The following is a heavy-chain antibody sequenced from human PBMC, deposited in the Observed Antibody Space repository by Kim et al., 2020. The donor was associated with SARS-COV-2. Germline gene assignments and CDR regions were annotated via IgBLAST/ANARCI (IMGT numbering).Heavy chain of an antibody. V-gene: IGHV3-72*01. CDR2: TRNKANSYTT. CDR3: ARASGYSGAFDY. J-gene: IGHJ4*02. CDR1: GFTFSDHY. D-gene: IGHD5-12*01. Sequence: GGYLRLSCAASGFTFSDHYMDWVRQAPGKGLEWVGRTRNKANSYTTEYAASVKGRFTISRDDSKNSLYLQMNSLKTEDTAVYYCARASGYSGAFDYWGQGTLVTVSS.